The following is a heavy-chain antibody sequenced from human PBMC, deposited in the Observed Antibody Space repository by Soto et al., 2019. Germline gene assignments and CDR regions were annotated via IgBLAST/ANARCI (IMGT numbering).Heavy chain of an antibody. CDR3: AKVRRYFVSYDY. D-gene: IGHD3-9*01. CDR2: ISYEGSNK. J-gene: IGHJ4*02. CDR1: GFTFSSYG. V-gene: IGHV3-30*18. Sequence: QVQLVESGGGVVQPGRSLRLSCAASGFTFSSYGMHWVRQAPGKGLEWVAVISYEGSNKYYADSVKGRFTISRDNSKNTLYLQMNSLRAEATAVYYCAKVRRYFVSYDYWGQGTLVTVSS.